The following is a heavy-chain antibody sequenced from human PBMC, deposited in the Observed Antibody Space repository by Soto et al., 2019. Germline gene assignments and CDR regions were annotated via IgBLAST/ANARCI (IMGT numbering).Heavy chain of an antibody. Sequence: QEQLVESGGGVVQPGRSLRLSCAASGFIFANYGLHWVRQAPGKGLEWVALITYEGSNKYYADAVKGRFTISRDNAKNMVSLQMDSLRAEDTAVYYCAKARCANNWANYYGLDVWGQGTTVTVSS. CDR1: GFIFANYG. D-gene: IGHD1-1*01. J-gene: IGHJ6*02. V-gene: IGHV3-30*18. CDR2: ITYEGSNK. CDR3: AKARCANNWANYYGLDV.